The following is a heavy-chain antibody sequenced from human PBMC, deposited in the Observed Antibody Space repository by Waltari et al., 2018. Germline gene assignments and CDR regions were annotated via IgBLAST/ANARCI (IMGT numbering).Heavy chain of an antibody. Sequence: QVQLQESGPGLVKPSETLSLTCTVSGGSISSYYWSWIRQPPGKGLEWIGYICSSGSTNDNPSLKSRVIISVDTSKNQFSLKVRSMTAADTAVYYCARDRGYQDYWGQGTLVTVSS. CDR2: ICSSGST. CDR3: ARDRGYQDY. CDR1: GGSISSYY. D-gene: IGHD3-10*01. J-gene: IGHJ4*02. V-gene: IGHV4-59*01.